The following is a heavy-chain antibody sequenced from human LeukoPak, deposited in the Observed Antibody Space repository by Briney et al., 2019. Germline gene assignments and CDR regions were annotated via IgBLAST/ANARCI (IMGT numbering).Heavy chain of an antibody. V-gene: IGHV1-46*01. Sequence: ASVKVSCKASGYTFTSYYMHWVRQAPGQGLEWMGIINPSGGSTSYAQKFQGRVTITADESTSTAYMELSSLRSEDTAVYYCARGGRYYDFWSGYYADYWGQGTLVTVSS. CDR1: GYTFTSYY. D-gene: IGHD3-3*01. CDR2: INPSGGST. CDR3: ARGGRYYDFWSGYYADY. J-gene: IGHJ4*02.